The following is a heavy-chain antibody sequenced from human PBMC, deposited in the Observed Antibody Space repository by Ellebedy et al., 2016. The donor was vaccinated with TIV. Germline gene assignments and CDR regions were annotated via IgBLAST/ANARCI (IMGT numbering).Heavy chain of an antibody. V-gene: IGHV4-39*01. D-gene: IGHD5-18*01. CDR2: IYYNGST. Sequence: MPGGSLRLSCTVSGGSISSSSYYWGWIRQPPGKGLEWIVTIYYNGSTYYYPSLKSRVTISADTSKNQFSLKLSSVTAADTAVYYCARGYSYGYCFDYWGQGTLVTVSS. J-gene: IGHJ4*02. CDR1: GGSISSSSYY. CDR3: ARGYSYGYCFDY.